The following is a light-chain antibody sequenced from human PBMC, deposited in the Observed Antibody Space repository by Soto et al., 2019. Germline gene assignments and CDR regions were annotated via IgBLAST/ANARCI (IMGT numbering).Light chain of an antibody. CDR1: QSVTKNY. Sequence: IVLTQSPGTLSLSPGERATLSCRASQSVTKNYLAWYQQKPGQAPRRLIDDASRRATGIPDRFSGSGSGTDFTLTISRLEPEDSAVYYCQQCATSPLTFGHGTNVEIK. J-gene: IGKJ1*01. CDR2: DAS. V-gene: IGKV3-20*01. CDR3: QQCATSPLT.